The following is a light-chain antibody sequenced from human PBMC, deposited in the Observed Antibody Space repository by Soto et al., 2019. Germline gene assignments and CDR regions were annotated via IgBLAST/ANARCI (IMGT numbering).Light chain of an antibody. J-gene: IGKJ3*01. Sequence: EIVMTQSPATLSVSPGERATLSCRASQSVSSNLAWYQQKVGQAPRVLIYDASTRATGIPGRFSGSGSGTDFTLTISSLEPEDFAVYYCQQRSNWPPFTFGPGTKVDIK. V-gene: IGKV3-11*01. CDR1: QSVSSN. CDR3: QQRSNWPPFT. CDR2: DAS.